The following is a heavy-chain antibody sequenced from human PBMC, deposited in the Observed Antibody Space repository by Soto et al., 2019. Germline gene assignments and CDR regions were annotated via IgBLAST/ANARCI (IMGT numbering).Heavy chain of an antibody. Sequence: QVQLVQSGAEVKEPGSSVKVSCKASGGGNLRDYRTTWVRRAPGQGLEWMGGIIPKLGSANYAQNFQGRVTVTGAGSTNTVSMELRSLRSDDPAVYSWARGGDGYNFGAVYGGQEPPVTVSS. CDR1: GGGNLRDYR. D-gene: IGHD2-21*01. J-gene: IGHJ4*02. CDR2: IIPKLGSA. CDR3: ARGGDGYNFGAVY. V-gene: IGHV1-69*01.